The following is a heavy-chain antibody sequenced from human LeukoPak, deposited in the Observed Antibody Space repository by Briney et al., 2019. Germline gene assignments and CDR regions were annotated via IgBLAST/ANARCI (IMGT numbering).Heavy chain of an antibody. CDR1: GGSISSGDYY. J-gene: IGHJ4*02. V-gene: IGHV4-30-4*08. CDR3: ARDVAAAGRGYFDY. CDR2: IYYSGST. D-gene: IGHD6-13*01. Sequence: KASETLSLTCTVSGGSISSGDYYWSWIRQPPGKGLEWIGYIYYSGSTYYNPSLKSRVTISVDTSKNQFSLKLSSVTAADTAVYYCARDVAAAGRGYFDYWGQGTLVTVSS.